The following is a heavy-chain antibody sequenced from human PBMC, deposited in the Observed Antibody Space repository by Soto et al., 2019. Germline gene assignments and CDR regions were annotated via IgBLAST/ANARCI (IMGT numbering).Heavy chain of an antibody. CDR3: AKAVVDSSDSSGYFSDFDY. V-gene: IGHV3-30*18. D-gene: IGHD3-22*01. Sequence: QVQLVESGGGVVQPGRSLRLSCVASGFGFSFYGMHWVRQAPGKGLEWVAVISDDGNDKYYGDSVKGRFTISRDNSANTLFLQMTGLRAEDTAGYYCAKAVVDSSDSSGYFSDFDYRGQGTLVSVSS. CDR1: GFGFSFYG. CDR2: ISDDGNDK. J-gene: IGHJ4*02.